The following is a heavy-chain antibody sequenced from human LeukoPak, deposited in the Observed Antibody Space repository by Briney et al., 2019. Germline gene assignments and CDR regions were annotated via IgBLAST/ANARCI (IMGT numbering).Heavy chain of an antibody. J-gene: IGHJ4*02. CDR3: ARNWGSLDY. D-gene: IGHD7-27*01. V-gene: IGHV3-7*04. CDR1: GFTFSRFW. Sequence: PGGSLRLSCMASGFTFSRFWMTWVRQAPGKGLEFVADIKQDGSVIRFVDSVKGRFTISRDNAKNSLDLQMNSLGAEDTAVYYCARNWGSLDYWGQGTLVTVSS. CDR2: IKQDGSVI.